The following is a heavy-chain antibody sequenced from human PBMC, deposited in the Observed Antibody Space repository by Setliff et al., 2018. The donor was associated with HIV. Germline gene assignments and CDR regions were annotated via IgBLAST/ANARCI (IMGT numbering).Heavy chain of an antibody. Sequence: SETLSLTCSVSGYTINTAYYWGWIRQSPGKGLEWIGGFHHSGSTHYNPSLKSRVTISIDTSKSQISLKLTSVTAADTAMYHCARVYYFDSSGYYQRGDVFDIWGQGTMVTVSS. CDR1: GYTINTAYY. J-gene: IGHJ3*02. CDR2: FHHSGST. V-gene: IGHV4-38-2*02. CDR3: ARVYYFDSSGYYQRGDVFDI. D-gene: IGHD3-22*01.